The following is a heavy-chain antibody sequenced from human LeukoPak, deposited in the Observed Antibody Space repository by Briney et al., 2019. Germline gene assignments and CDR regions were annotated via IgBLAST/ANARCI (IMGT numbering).Heavy chain of an antibody. D-gene: IGHD2-2*01. CDR1: GFTLNSNA. V-gene: IGHV3-23*01. J-gene: IGHJ4*02. CDR3: AKEEVPNDY. CDR2: ISRMGFTT. Sequence: GGSLRLSCADSGFTLNSNAMCWVRQAPGKGLEWVSGISRMGFTTYYADSVEGRFTISRDTSKNTLYLEMNTLRPEDTAVYYCAKEEVPNDYWGQGTLVTVSS.